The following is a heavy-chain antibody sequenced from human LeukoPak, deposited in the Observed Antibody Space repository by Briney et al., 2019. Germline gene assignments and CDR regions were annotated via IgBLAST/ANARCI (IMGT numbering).Heavy chain of an antibody. J-gene: IGHJ3*02. CDR2: VDHTGST. CDR3: ARDSSRVVTASRI. CDR1: DDSITMYY. D-gene: IGHD2-21*02. V-gene: IGHV4-59*12. Sequence: SETLSLTCSVSDDSITMYYWTWIRQPPGKGLEWIGYVDHTGSTNFNPSLKSRVTISVDTSKNQFSLKLSSVTAADTAVYYCARDSSRVVTASRIWGQGTMVTVSS.